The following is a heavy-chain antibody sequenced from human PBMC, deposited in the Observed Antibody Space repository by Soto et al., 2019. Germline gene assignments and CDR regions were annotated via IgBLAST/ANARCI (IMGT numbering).Heavy chain of an antibody. Sequence: LRLSCAASGFTFSSYEMNWVRQAPGKGLEWVSYISSSGSTIYYADSVKGRFTISRDNAKNSLYLQMNSLRAEDTAVYYCARTSGSSGWTALDYWGQGTLVTVSS. V-gene: IGHV3-48*03. CDR1: GFTFSSYE. CDR2: ISSSGSTI. D-gene: IGHD5-12*01. CDR3: ARTSGSSGWTALDY. J-gene: IGHJ4*02.